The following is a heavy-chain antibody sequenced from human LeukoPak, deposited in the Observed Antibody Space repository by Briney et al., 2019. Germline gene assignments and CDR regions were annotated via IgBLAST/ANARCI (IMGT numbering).Heavy chain of an antibody. Sequence: PGGSLRLSCAASGFTFGDYAMSWVRQAPGKGLEWVGFIRSKAYGGTTEYAASVKGRFTISRDDSKSIAYLQMNSLKTEDTAVYYCTREDWEYGDYRDAFDIWGQGTMVTVSS. CDR3: TREDWEYGDYRDAFDI. CDR2: IRSKAYGGTT. J-gene: IGHJ3*02. CDR1: GFTFGDYA. D-gene: IGHD4-17*01. V-gene: IGHV3-49*04.